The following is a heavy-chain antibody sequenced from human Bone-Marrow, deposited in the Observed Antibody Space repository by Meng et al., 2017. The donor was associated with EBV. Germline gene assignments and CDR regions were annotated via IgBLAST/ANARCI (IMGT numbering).Heavy chain of an antibody. V-gene: IGHV4-61*01. CDR2: IYYSGST. CDR3: ARRRLQFGYFDY. D-gene: IGHD5-24*01. J-gene: IGHJ4*02. CDR1: GGSVSSGSYY. Sequence: VQLHESGPVLMKPSEILSFTLTACGGSVSSGSYYWSWIRQPPGKGLEWIGYIYYSGSTNYNPSLKSRVTISVDTSKNQFSLKLSSVTAADTAVYYCARRRLQFGYFDYWGQGTLVTVSS.